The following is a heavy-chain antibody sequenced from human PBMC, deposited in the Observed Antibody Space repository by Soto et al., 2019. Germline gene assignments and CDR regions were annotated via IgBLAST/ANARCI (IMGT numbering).Heavy chain of an antibody. J-gene: IGHJ6*02. Sequence: QVQLQESGPGLVKPSETLSLTCTVSGGSISSYYWSWIRQPPGKGLQWIGYIYYSGSTNYNPSLKSRVTISVDTSKNQFSLKLSSVTAADTDVYYCARRYGTSMDVWGQGTTVTVSS. CDR1: GGSISSYY. D-gene: IGHD5-18*01. V-gene: IGHV4-59*01. CDR3: ARRYGTSMDV. CDR2: IYYSGST.